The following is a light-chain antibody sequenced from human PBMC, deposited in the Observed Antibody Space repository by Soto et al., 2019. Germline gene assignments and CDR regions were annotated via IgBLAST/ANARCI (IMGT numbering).Light chain of an antibody. Sequence: QSALTQPASVSGSPGQSITISCTGSSSDVGAYNYVSWYQQCPGKAPKLIIYEVSNRPSGVSNRFSGSKSGNTASLTISGLQPEDEADYHCSSYAGTATLVFGGGTKLTV. V-gene: IGLV2-14*01. J-gene: IGLJ2*01. CDR3: SSYAGTATLV. CDR1: SSDVGAYNY. CDR2: EVS.